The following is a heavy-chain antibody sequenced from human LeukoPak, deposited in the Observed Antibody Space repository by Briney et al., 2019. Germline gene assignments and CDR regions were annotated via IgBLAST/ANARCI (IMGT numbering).Heavy chain of an antibody. V-gene: IGHV3-64D*09. CDR1: GSPFSSYA. D-gene: IGHD2-15*01. CDR2: ISDSGGST. Sequence: GGSLRLSCSASGSPFSSYATHWVRQAPGKGLEYVSAISDSGGSTYYADSVKGRFTISRDNSKNTLYLQMSSLRAEDTAVYFCVRGYSFGPYGMDVWGQGTTVTVSS. CDR3: VRGYSFGPYGMDV. J-gene: IGHJ6*02.